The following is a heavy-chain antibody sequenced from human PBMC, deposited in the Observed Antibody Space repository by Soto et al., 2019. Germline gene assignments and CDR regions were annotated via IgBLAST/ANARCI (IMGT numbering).Heavy chain of an antibody. J-gene: IGHJ1*01. Sequence: PGESLKIYCQTSDEIFNTYWITWVRQMPGRGLEWVGRIDPSDSYTTYNPSLKGHVILSVDKSMNTAYVQWTSLRASDTAMYFCGRDFGSGHADVWGQGTLVTVSS. V-gene: IGHV5-10-1*01. CDR3: GRDFGSGHADV. CDR2: IDPSDSYT. CDR1: DEIFNTYW. D-gene: IGHD1-26*01.